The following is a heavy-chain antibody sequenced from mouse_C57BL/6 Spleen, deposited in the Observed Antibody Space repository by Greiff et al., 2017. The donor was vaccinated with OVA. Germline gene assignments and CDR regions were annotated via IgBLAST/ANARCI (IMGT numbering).Heavy chain of an antibody. CDR1: GYTFTDYY. J-gene: IGHJ2*01. CDR3: ARTDGNGYYFDY. Sequence: EVQLQQSGPVLVKPGASVKMSCKASGYTFTDYYMNWVKQSHGKSLEWIGVINPYNGGTSYNQKFKGKATLTVDKSSSTAYMELNSLTSEDSAVYYCARTDGNGYYFDYWGQGTTLTVSS. V-gene: IGHV1-19*01. D-gene: IGHD2-1*01. CDR2: INPYNGGT.